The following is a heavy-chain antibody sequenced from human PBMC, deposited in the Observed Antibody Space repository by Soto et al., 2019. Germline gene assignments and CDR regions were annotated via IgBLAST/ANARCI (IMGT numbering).Heavy chain of an antibody. CDR2: IVVGSGNT. CDR3: ATSVAGTQANDY. CDR1: GYTFTSYA. Sequence: GASVKVSCKASGYTFTSYAMHWVRQAPGQRLEWIGWIVVGSGNTNYAQKFQERVTITRDMSTSTAYMELSSLRSEDTAVYYCATSVAGTQANDYWGQGTLVTVSS. J-gene: IGHJ4*02. V-gene: IGHV1-58*02. D-gene: IGHD6-19*01.